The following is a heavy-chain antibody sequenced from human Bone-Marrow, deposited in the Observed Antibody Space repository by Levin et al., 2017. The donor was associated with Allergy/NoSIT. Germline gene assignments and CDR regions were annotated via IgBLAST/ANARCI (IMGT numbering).Heavy chain of an antibody. CDR1: GGSINSGTYY. Sequence: SQTPSLTCTVSGGSINSGTYYWTWIRQPAGKGLEWIGRLYTTGSTNYNPSFKSRVTISLDTSKNQFSLKLTSLTAADTAVYYCARDHVNYADSAYYFDYWGQGTPVTVSS. CDR2: LYTTGST. J-gene: IGHJ4*02. V-gene: IGHV4-61*02. D-gene: IGHD4-17*01. CDR3: ARDHVNYADSAYYFDY.